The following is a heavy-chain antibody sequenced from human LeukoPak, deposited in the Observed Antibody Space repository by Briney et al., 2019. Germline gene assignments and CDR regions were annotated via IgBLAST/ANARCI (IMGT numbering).Heavy chain of an antibody. V-gene: IGHV3-9*01. CDR3: AKVGYCSSTSCYDY. CDR2: ISWNSGSI. J-gene: IGHJ4*02. Sequence: GGSLRLSCAASGFTFDDYAMHWVRQAPGKGLEWVSGISWNSGSIGYADSEKGRFTISRDNAKNSLYLQMNSLRAEDTALYYCAKVGYCSSTSCYDYWGQGTLVTVSS. CDR1: GFTFDDYA. D-gene: IGHD2-2*01.